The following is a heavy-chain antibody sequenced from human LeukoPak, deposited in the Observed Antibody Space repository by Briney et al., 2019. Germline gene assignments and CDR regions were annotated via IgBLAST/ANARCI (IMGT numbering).Heavy chain of an antibody. D-gene: IGHD3-10*01. CDR3: ARTSYGSGSYYLNWFDP. J-gene: IGHJ5*02. CDR1: GYTFTSYD. CDR2: MNPNSGNT. Sequence: ASVKVSCKASGYTFTSYDINWVRQATGQGLEGMGWMNPNSGNTGYAQKFQGRVTMTRNTSISTAYMELSSLRSEDTAVYYCARTSYGSGSYYLNWFDPWGQGTLVTVSS. V-gene: IGHV1-8*01.